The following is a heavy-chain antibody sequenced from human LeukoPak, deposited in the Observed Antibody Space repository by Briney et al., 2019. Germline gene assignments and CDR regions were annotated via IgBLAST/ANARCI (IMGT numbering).Heavy chain of an antibody. CDR2: IYYSGST. Sequence: SETLSLTCTVSGGSINSSSYYWGWIRQPPGKGLEWIGTIYYSGSTYYNPSLKSRVTMSVDTSKNRFSLKLSSVTASDTAVYYCARRFAPSRNDAFDIWGQGTMVTVSS. D-gene: IGHD3-10*01. CDR3: ARRFAPSRNDAFDI. V-gene: IGHV4-39*01. CDR1: GGSINSSSYY. J-gene: IGHJ3*02.